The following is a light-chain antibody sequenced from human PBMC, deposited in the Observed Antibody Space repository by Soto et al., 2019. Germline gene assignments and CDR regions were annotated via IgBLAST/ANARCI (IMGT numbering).Light chain of an antibody. V-gene: IGLV1-44*01. CDR3: AAWDDSLNGVV. CDR2: SNN. CDR1: TSNIGTDT. Sequence: QSVLTQPPSASGTPGQRVTISCSGSTSNIGTDTVNWYPQLPGTAPKLLIYSNNQRPSGVPDRFSGSKSGTSASLAISGLQSEDEVDFYCAAWDDSLNGVVFGGGTKLTVL. J-gene: IGLJ2*01.